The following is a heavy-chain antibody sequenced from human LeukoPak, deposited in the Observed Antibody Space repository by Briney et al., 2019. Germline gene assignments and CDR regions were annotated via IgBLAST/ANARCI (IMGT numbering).Heavy chain of an antibody. Sequence: GRSLRLSCAASGFTFSSYGMHWVRQAPGKGLEWVAVISYDASNKFYADSVKGRFTISRDNANNSLYLQMDSLRAEDTAVYYCAKDVRSDYFDYWGQGTLVTVSS. J-gene: IGHJ4*02. V-gene: IGHV3-30*18. CDR3: AKDVRSDYFDY. CDR1: GFTFSSYG. CDR2: ISYDASNK.